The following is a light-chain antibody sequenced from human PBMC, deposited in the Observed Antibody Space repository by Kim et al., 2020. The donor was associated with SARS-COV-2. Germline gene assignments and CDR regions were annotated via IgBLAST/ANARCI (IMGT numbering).Light chain of an antibody. CDR3: QAWDTAVQGV. CDR1: SGHSSYA. Sequence: SVKLTCTMSSGHSSYAIAWHQQQPEKGPGYLMKLNSDGSHRKGDGIPDRFSVSSSGAERYLTISSLQSEDEADYYCQAWDTAVQGVFGGGTKLTV. CDR2: LNSDGSH. V-gene: IGLV4-69*01. J-gene: IGLJ3*02.